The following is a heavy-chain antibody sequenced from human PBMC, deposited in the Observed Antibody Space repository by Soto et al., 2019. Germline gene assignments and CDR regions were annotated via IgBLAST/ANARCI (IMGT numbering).Heavy chain of an antibody. D-gene: IGHD6-13*01. CDR2: IYPGDSDT. CDR3: ARCKHQLAGAIDI. V-gene: IGHV5-51*01. J-gene: IGHJ3*02. Sequence: PGESLKISCKASGYSFTSYWIGWVRQMPGKGLEWMGTIYPGDSDTRYSPSFQGQVTISADNSITTAYLQWSSLKAPDTAIYYFARCKHQLAGAIDIWGQGIMVTVSS. CDR1: GYSFTSYW.